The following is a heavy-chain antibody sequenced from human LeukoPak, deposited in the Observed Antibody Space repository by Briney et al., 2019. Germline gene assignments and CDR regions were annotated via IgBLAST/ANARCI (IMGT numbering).Heavy chain of an antibody. Sequence: GGSLRLSCVASGFPFKGYWMTWVRQSPGKGLDWVANIKPDGSETNYLDSVKGRFTISRDSARDSLFLEMNNLRVDDTAVYYCARDGGEVWPLDEWGQGILVTVSS. CDR3: ARDGGEVWPLDE. CDR2: IKPDGSET. CDR1: GFPFKGYW. V-gene: IGHV3-7*01. J-gene: IGHJ4*02. D-gene: IGHD3-10*01.